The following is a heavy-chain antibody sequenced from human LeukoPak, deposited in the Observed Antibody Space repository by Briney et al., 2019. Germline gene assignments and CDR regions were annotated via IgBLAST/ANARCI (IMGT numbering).Heavy chain of an antibody. CDR3: AELDITMIGGV. J-gene: IGHJ6*04. V-gene: IGHV3-21*01. CDR1: GFTFSSYA. Sequence: GGSLRLSCAASGFTFSSYAMNWVRQAPGKGLEWVSSIGGSRSYIYYADSVRGRFTISRDNAKNSLYLQMNSLRAEDTAVYYCAELDITMIGGVWGKGTTVTIPS. CDR2: IGGSRSYI. D-gene: IGHD3-10*02.